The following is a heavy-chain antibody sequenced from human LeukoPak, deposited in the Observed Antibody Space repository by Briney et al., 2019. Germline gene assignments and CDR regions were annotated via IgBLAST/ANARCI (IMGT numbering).Heavy chain of an antibody. CDR1: GFTFSSYW. D-gene: IGHD2-2*01. CDR3: AKDTEPAGLLLEY. Sequence: GGSLRLSCAASGFTFSSYWMTWVRQAPGKGLERVANIKYDGSEKDYMDSVKGRFTISRDNAKNSLYLQMNSLRAEDTAVYYCAKDTEPAGLLLEYWGQGTLVTVSS. CDR2: IKYDGSEK. V-gene: IGHV3-7*04. J-gene: IGHJ4*02.